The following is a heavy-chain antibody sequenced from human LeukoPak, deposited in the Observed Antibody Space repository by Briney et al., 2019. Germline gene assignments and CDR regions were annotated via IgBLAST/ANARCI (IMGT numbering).Heavy chain of an antibody. CDR2: IWYDGSEK. J-gene: IGHJ4*02. V-gene: IGHV3-33*01. CDR3: ARDQDGYNLFDI. D-gene: IGHD5-24*01. Sequence: PGTSLRLSYTASGFTFGTYGMHWVRQAPGKGLEWVAIIWYDGSEKYYADSVKGRLTISRDNSKNTLYLEMNSLKTEDTAIYYCARDQDGYNLFDIWGQGTLVIVSS. CDR1: GFTFGTYG.